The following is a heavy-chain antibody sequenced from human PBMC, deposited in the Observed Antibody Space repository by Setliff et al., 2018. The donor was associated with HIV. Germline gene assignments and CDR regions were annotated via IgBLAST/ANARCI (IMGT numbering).Heavy chain of an antibody. CDR3: ARAGYCSGGNCQTHYFDS. V-gene: IGHV3-30-3*01. CDR1: GFTFSRNA. CDR2: ISHDGSYK. Sequence: PGGSLRLSCAASGFTFSRNALHWVRQAPGKGLEWVALISHDGSYKHNADSVKGRFTISRDNSKNTLYLQMNSLRVEDTAVHYCARAGYCSGGNCQTHYFDSWGQGTLVTSPQ. D-gene: IGHD2-15*01. J-gene: IGHJ4*02.